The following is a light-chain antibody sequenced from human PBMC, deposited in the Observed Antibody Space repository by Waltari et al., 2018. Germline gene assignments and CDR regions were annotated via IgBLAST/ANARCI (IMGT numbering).Light chain of an antibody. CDR3: SSRDSSASHVL. J-gene: IGLJ2*01. V-gene: IGLV3-19*01. CDR1: SLRNSY. Sequence: SSELTQDPAVSVALGQTVRITCQGASLRNSYASWYQQKSGQAPILVLFGKNKRPSGIPDRFSGYNSESTTSLTITGAQAEDEADYYCSSRDSSASHVLFAGGTKVTVL. CDR2: GKN.